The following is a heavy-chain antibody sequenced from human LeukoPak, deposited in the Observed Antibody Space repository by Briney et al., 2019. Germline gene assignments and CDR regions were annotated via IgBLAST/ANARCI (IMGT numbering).Heavy chain of an antibody. D-gene: IGHD6-19*01. V-gene: IGHV3-7*01. CDR3: ARDLYSSGWYYFDY. CDR2: IKQDGSEK. J-gene: IGHJ4*02. Sequence: PGGSLRLSCAASGVTFSSYWMSWVRQAPGKGLEWVANIKQDGSEKYYVDSVKGRFTISRDNAKNSLYLQMTSLRAEDTGVYYCARDLYSSGWYYFDYWGQGTLVTVSS. CDR1: GVTFSSYW.